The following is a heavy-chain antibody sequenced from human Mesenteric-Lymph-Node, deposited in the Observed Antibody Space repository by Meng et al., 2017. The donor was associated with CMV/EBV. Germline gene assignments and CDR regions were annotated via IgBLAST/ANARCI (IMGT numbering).Heavy chain of an antibody. V-gene: IGHV5-51*06. D-gene: IGHD1-1*01. Sequence: SGYSFNSYWISWVRQMPGKGLEWMGIIYPVDSDTKYSPSFQGHVTISVDKSISTAYLQWDSLKASDTAIYYCTRRSSLYDWNDVDDWGQGTLVTVSS. CDR3: TRRSSLYDWNDVDD. CDR2: IYPVDSDT. CDR1: GYSFNSYW. J-gene: IGHJ4*02.